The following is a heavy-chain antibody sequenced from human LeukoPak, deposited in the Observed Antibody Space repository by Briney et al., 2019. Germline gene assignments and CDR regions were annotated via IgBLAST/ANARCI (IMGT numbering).Heavy chain of an antibody. CDR2: INHSGST. V-gene: IGHV4-34*01. D-gene: IGHD3-22*01. CDR1: GGSFSGYY. CDR3: ARDLKDYYDSSGYLGYGWFDP. J-gene: IGHJ5*02. Sequence: SETLSLTCAVYGGSFSGYYWSWIRQPPGKGLEWIGEINHSGSTNYNPSLKSRVTISVDTSKNQFSLKLSSVTAADTAVYYCARDLKDYYDSSGYLGYGWFDPWGQGTLVTVSS.